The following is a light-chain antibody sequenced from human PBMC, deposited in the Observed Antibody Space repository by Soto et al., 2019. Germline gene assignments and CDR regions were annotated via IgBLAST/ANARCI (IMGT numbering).Light chain of an antibody. V-gene: IGKV3-20*01. CDR2: GAS. J-gene: IGKJ1*01. CDR3: QQYGSSHRT. CDR1: QIITSNY. Sequence: PGARATLSCRTSQIITSNYLAWYQQRPGQAPRLLIYGASSRATGIPDRFNGSGSGTDFTLTISRLEPEDLAVYFCQQYGSSHRTFGQGTKVEI.